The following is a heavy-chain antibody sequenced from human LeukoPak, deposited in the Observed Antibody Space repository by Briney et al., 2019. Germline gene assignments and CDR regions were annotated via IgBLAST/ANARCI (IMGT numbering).Heavy chain of an antibody. CDR1: GGSISSSSYY. CDR3: ARVSSTKPSSSWFDP. Sequence: SETLSLTCTVSGGSISSSSYYWGWIRQPPGKGLEWIGSIYYSGSTYYNPSLKSRVTISVDTSKNQFSLKLSSVTAADTAVYYCARVSSTKPSSSWFDPWGQGTLVTVSS. V-gene: IGHV4-39*07. CDR2: IYYSGST. J-gene: IGHJ5*02. D-gene: IGHD6-13*01.